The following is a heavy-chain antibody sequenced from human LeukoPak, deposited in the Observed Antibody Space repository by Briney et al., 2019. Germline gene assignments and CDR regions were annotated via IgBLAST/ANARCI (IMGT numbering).Heavy chain of an antibody. D-gene: IGHD2-15*01. Sequence: SVKVSCKASGGTFSSYAISWVRQAPGQGFEWMGGIIPIFGTANYAQKFQGRVTITADESTSTAYMELSRLRSEDTAVYYCARGYCGGGSCYNSRGWFDPWGQGTLVTASS. CDR3: ARGYCGGGSCYNSRGWFDP. J-gene: IGHJ5*02. V-gene: IGHV1-69*13. CDR2: IIPIFGTA. CDR1: GGTFSSYA.